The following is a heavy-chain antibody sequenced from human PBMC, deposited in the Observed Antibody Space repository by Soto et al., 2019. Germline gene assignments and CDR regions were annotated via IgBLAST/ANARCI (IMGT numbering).Heavy chain of an antibody. D-gene: IGHD5-12*01. Sequence: QVQLVQSGAEMKKPGAAVKVSCTASGYTFTRFAIHGLRQAPGQSLEWMGWINGGNDNTRYSHKFQGRVTITMDTSANTVYMEVNVVRPDATAVYYCAREGDQIDYDYGLDLWGQGNLVTVAS. V-gene: IGHV1-3*01. J-gene: IGHJ4*02. CDR3: AREGDQIDYDYGLDL. CDR1: GYTFTRFA. CDR2: INGGNDNT.